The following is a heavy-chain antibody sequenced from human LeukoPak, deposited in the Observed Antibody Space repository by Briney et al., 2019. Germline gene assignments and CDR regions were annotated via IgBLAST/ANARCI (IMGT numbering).Heavy chain of an antibody. CDR2: IWYDGSNK. D-gene: IGHD4-17*01. V-gene: IGHV3-33*06. CDR3: AKSPAASYGDLDY. Sequence: PGGSLRLSCAASGFTFSSYGMHWVRQALGKGLEWVAVIWYDGSNKYYADSVKGRFTISRDNSKNTLYLQMNSLRAEDTAVYYCAKSPAASYGDLDYWGQGTLVTVSS. CDR1: GFTFSSYG. J-gene: IGHJ4*02.